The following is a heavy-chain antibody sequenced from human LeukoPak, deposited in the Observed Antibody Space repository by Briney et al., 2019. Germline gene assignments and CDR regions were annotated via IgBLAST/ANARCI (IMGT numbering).Heavy chain of an antibody. CDR2: ISVDSGNT. D-gene: IGHD6-13*01. CDR3: AMTGRSWKYGLDP. V-gene: IGHV1-2*04. Sequence: ASVKVSCKPSGYTFTTYAISWVRQAPGQGLEWMGWISVDSGNTNYAQKFQGWVTMTRDTSISTAYMELSRLRSDDTAVYYCAMTGRSWKYGLDPWGQGTLVTVSS. CDR1: GYTFTTYA. J-gene: IGHJ5*02.